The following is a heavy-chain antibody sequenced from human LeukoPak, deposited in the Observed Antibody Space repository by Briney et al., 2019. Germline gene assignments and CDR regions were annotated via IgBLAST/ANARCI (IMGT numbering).Heavy chain of an antibody. Sequence: GDSLRISCKGSGYNFTNYWITWVRQMPGKGLEWMGRIDPSDSYTNYSPSFQGHVTISPDKSINTAYLQWSSLKASDTAMYYCARRGAGSLWFGESPTFDYWGQGTLVTVSS. CDR3: ARRGAGSLWFGESPTFDY. J-gene: IGHJ4*02. V-gene: IGHV5-10-1*01. D-gene: IGHD3-10*01. CDR2: IDPSDSYT. CDR1: GYNFTNYW.